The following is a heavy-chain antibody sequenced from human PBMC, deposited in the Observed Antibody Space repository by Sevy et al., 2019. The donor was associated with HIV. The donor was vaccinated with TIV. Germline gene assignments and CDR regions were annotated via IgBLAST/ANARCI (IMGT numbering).Heavy chain of an antibody. V-gene: IGHV3-30-3*01. CDR3: FRNLDRRSSYDSSGYASRPIDY. Sequence: GGSLRLSCAASGFTFSSYAMHWVRQAPGKGLEWVAVISYDGSNKYYADSVKGRFTISRDNSKNTLYLQMNSLRAGDEAVYYCFRNLDRRSSYDSSGYASRPIDYWGQGTLVTVSS. J-gene: IGHJ4*02. CDR1: GFTFSSYA. D-gene: IGHD3-22*01. CDR2: ISYDGSNK.